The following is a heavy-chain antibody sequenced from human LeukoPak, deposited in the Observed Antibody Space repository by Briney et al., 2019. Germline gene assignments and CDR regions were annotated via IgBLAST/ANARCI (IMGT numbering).Heavy chain of an antibody. V-gene: IGHV4-30-4*01. CDR2: IYYSGST. CDR1: GGSISSGDYY. D-gene: IGHD4/OR15-4a*01. J-gene: IGHJ4*02. Sequence: SETLSLTCTVSGGSISSGDYYWSWIRQPPGKGLEWIGYIYYSGSTYYNPSLKSRVTISVDTSKNQFSLKLSSVTAADTAVYYCARVDDYSLPRTRSSNDYWGQGTLVTVSS. CDR3: ARVDDYSLPRTRSSNDY.